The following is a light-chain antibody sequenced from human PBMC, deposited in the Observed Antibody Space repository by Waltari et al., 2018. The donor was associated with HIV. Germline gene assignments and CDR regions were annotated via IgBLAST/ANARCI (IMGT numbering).Light chain of an antibody. CDR2: SNN. J-gene: IGLJ3*02. CDR3: AAWDDSLNAWV. V-gene: IGLV1-44*01. Sequence: QSVLTQPPSASGTPGQRLSIPCSGSSSHIGSNIVNWYQPLPGTAPKLLIYSNNQRPSGVPDRFSGSKSGTSASLAISGLQSEDEADYYCAAWDDSLNAWVFGGGTKLTVL. CDR1: SSHIGSNI.